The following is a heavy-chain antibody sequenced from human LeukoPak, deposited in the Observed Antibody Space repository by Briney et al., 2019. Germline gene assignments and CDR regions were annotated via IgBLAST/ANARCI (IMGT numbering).Heavy chain of an antibody. D-gene: IGHD3-10*01. V-gene: IGHV3-48*04. CDR1: GFTFTSYS. CDR3: ARDLYYYGSGNYVPGFPDY. Sequence: PGGSLRLSCAASGFTFTSYSMSWVRQAPGKGLEWVSYISSSRSNTIYYADSVKGRFTISRDDAKNSLYLQMSSLRVEDTAVYYCARDLYYYGSGNYVPGFPDYWGQGTLVTVSS. CDR2: ISSSRSNTI. J-gene: IGHJ4*02.